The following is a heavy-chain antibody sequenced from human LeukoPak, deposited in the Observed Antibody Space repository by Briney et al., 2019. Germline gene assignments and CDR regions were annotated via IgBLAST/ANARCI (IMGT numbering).Heavy chain of an antibody. J-gene: IGHJ4*02. CDR3: ARGRYDFWSGYYPFDY. D-gene: IGHD3-3*01. CDR2: IYTSGST. CDR1: GGSISSYY. V-gene: IGHV4-4*08. Sequence: SETLSLTCTVSGGSISSYYWSWIRQPPGKGLEWIGYIYTSGSTNYNPSLKSRVTISVDTSKNQFSLKLSSVTAADTAVYYCARGRYDFWSGYYPFDYWGQGTLVTVSS.